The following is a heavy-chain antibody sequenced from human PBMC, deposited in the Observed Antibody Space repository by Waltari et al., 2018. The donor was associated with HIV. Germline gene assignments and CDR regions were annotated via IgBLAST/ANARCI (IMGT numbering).Heavy chain of an antibody. CDR1: GLPFSIYS. D-gene: IGHD3-16*01. J-gene: IGHJ6*02. Sequence: EVQLVESGGGLVKPGGSLRLSCAASGLPFSIYSMNWIRQAPGKGLEWVSSISSSGSYIYYKDSVKGRFTISRDNSLYLQMNSLRADDTAVYYCARDLGASNNYYYGMDVWGQGTTDTVSS. V-gene: IGHV3-21*01. CDR3: ARDLGASNNYYYGMDV. CDR2: ISSSGSYI.